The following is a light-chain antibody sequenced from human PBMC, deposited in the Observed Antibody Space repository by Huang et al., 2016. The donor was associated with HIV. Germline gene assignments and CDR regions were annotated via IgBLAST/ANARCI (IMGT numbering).Light chain of an antibody. CDR2: TAS. V-gene: IGKV3-11*01. Sequence: EIVLTQSPATLSLSPGERATLSCRASQSVGNSLAWYQQRPGQAPRLLIYTASNRATGIPARFTGRGSGTDFTLTISGLQPEDFAVYYCQHRINWPPSWPPSWTFGQGTKVEIK. CDR3: QHRINWPPSWPPSWT. CDR1: QSVGNS. J-gene: IGKJ1*01.